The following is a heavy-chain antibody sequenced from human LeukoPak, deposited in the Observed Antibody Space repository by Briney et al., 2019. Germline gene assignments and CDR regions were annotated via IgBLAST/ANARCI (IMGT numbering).Heavy chain of an antibody. Sequence: ASETLSLTCTVSGGSMSTSDNYWNWIRQPAGKGLEWIGRIYTSGSTTYNPSLESRVTMSLDTSKNQVSLKLSSVTAADTAVYYCARIFCSGGNCYHFDYWGQGTLVTVSS. V-gene: IGHV4-61*02. CDR3: ARIFCSGGNCYHFDY. CDR1: GGSMSTSDNY. J-gene: IGHJ4*02. CDR2: IYTSGST. D-gene: IGHD2-15*01.